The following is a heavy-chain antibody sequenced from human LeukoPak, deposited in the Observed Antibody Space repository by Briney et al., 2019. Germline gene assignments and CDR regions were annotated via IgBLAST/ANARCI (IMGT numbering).Heavy chain of an antibody. CDR1: GFTFSDYY. V-gene: IGHV3-23*01. Sequence: GGSLRLSCAASGFTFSDYYMSWVRQAPGKGLEWVSAISGSGGSTYYADSVKGRFTISRDNSKNTLYLQMNSLRAEDTAVYYCGRNYYDSSGYYYFGIDYWGQGTLVTVSS. J-gene: IGHJ4*02. CDR2: ISGSGGST. D-gene: IGHD3-22*01. CDR3: GRNYYDSSGYYYFGIDY.